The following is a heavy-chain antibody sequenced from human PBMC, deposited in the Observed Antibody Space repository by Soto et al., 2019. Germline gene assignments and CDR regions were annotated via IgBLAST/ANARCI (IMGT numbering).Heavy chain of an antibody. V-gene: IGHV4-39*01. CDR2: IYYSGST. J-gene: IGHJ1*01. CDR3: ARAGDIVVVVAAEEGLFQH. D-gene: IGHD2-15*01. Sequence: SETLSLTCTVSGGSISSSSYYWGWIRQPPGKGLEWIGSIYYSGSTYYNPSLKSRVTISVDTSKNQFSLKLSSVTAADTAVYYCARAGDIVVVVAAEEGLFQHWGQGTLVTVSS. CDR1: GGSISSSSYY.